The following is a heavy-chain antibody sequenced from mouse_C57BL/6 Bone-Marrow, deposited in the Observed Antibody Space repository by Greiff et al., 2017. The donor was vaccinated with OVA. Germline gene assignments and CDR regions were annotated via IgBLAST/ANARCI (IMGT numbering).Heavy chain of an antibody. CDR3: ARAYDYDWYFDV. Sequence: EVQLVESGGGLVKPGGSLKLSCAASGFTFSDYGMHWVRQAPEKGLEWVAYISSGSSNIYYADTVKGRFTISRDNAKNTLFLQMTSLRSEDTAMYYCARAYDYDWYFDVWGTGTTVTVSS. J-gene: IGHJ1*03. CDR1: GFTFSDYG. CDR2: ISSGSSNI. V-gene: IGHV5-17*01. D-gene: IGHD2-4*01.